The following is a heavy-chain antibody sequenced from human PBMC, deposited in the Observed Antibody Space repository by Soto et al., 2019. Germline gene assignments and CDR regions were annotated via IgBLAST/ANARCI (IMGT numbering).Heavy chain of an antibody. CDR1: GFSFSSYW. V-gene: IGHV3-7*01. CDR2: MNLDGSET. J-gene: IGHJ4*02. CDR3: ARESHAHFDQ. Sequence: EVQLVESGGGVVQPGGSLRLSCAVSGFSFSSYWMSWVRQAPGKGPEWVATMNLDGSETYYVASVKGRFTISRDNAKNSLYLQVNSLRDEDTAVYYCARESHAHFDQWGQGTLVTVSS.